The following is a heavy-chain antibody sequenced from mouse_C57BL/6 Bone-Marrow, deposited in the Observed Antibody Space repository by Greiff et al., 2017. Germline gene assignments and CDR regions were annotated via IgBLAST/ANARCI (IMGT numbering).Heavy chain of an antibody. CDR3: TTRLQDYYAMDY. CDR1: GFNIKDDY. J-gene: IGHJ4*01. Sequence: EVKLMESGAELVRPGASVKLSCTASGFNIKDDYMHWVKQRPEQGLEWIGWIDPENGDTEYASKFPGKATITADTSSNTAYLQLSSLTSEDTAVYYCTTRLQDYYAMDYWGQGTSVTVSS. V-gene: IGHV14-4*01. D-gene: IGHD2-2*01. CDR2: IDPENGDT.